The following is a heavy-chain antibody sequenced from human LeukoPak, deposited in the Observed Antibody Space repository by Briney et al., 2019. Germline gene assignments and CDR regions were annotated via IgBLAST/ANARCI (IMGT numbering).Heavy chain of an antibody. D-gene: IGHD5-24*01. V-gene: IGHV3-11*01. J-gene: IGHJ4*02. CDR1: GFTFSDYY. Sequence: PGGSLRLSCAASGFTFSDYYMSWIRQAPGKGLEWVSYISSSGSTIYYADSVKGRFTISRDNAKNSLYLQMNSPRAEDTAVYYCARKRGPVETWVDYWGQGTLVTVSS. CDR3: ARKRGPVETWVDY. CDR2: ISSSGSTI.